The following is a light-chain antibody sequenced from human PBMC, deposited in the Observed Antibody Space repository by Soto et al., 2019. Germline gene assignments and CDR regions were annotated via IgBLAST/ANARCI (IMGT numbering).Light chain of an antibody. CDR3: QQYNNWPHT. Sequence: EIVMTQSPATLSVSPGERATLSCRASQSVSSNLAWYQQKPAQAPRLLIYGASTRATGIPARFSGCGSGTEFTLTISSLQSEDFAVYYCQQYNNWPHTFGQGTKLEIK. V-gene: IGKV3-15*01. CDR1: QSVSSN. J-gene: IGKJ2*01. CDR2: GAS.